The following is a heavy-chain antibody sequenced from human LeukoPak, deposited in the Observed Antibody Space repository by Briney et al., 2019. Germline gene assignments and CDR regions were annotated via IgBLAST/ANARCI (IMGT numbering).Heavy chain of an antibody. D-gene: IGHD3-3*01. CDR1: GGSISSYY. J-gene: IGHJ5*02. V-gene: IGHV4-59*08. CDR2: IYYSGST. CDR3: ARGRQYYDFWSGLFDP. Sequence: PSETLSLTCTVSGGSISSYYWSWIRQPPGKGLEWIGYIYYSGSTNHNPSLKSRVTISVDTSKNQFSLKLSSVTAADTAVYYCARGRQYYDFWSGLFDPWGQGTLVTVSS.